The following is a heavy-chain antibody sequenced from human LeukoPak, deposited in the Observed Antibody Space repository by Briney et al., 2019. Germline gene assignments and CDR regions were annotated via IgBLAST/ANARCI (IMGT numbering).Heavy chain of an antibody. J-gene: IGHJ4*02. Sequence: PSQTLSLTCAVSSGSISSGSYYWIWIRQPAGKGLEWIGRLYTSGSTNYNPSLESRVTISVDTSTNQFSLKLSSVTAADTAVYYCAGMYYYGSGGYYFDYWGQGTLVTVSS. CDR3: AGMYYYGSGGYYFDY. V-gene: IGHV4-61*02. D-gene: IGHD3-10*01. CDR2: LYTSGST. CDR1: SGSISSGSYY.